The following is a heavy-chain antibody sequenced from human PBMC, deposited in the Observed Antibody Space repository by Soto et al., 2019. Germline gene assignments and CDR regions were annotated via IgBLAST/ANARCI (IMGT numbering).Heavy chain of an antibody. CDR3: AKSDCSGGSCYFPFDC. CDR1: GFNFSNYG. V-gene: IGHV3-23*01. D-gene: IGHD2-15*01. J-gene: IGHJ4*02. Sequence: PGGSLRVSCAASGFNFSNYGMSWVRQSPGKGLEWVSSISGSGGRTYYADSVKGRFTTSRDNSKNTLYLQTDSLRAEDTAFYYCAKSDCSGGSCYFPFDCWGQGTLVTVSS. CDR2: ISGSGGRT.